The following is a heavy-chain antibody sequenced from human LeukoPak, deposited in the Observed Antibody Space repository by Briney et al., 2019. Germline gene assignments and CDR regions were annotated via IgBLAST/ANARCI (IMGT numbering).Heavy chain of an antibody. CDR1: GYTFTSYD. Sequence: ASVKVSCKASGYTFTSYDINGVRQATGQGLEWMGWMNPNSGNTGYAQKFQGRVTMTRNTSISTAYMELSSLRSEDTAVYYCARASSTRSWFDPWGQGTLVTVSS. J-gene: IGHJ5*02. D-gene: IGHD2-2*01. CDR2: MNPNSGNT. CDR3: ARASSTRSWFDP. V-gene: IGHV1-8*01.